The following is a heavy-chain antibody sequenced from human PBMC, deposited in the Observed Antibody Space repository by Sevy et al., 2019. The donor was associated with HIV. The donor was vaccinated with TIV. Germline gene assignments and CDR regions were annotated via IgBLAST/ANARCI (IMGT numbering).Heavy chain of an antibody. CDR3: AGIRRAYSGYDPGRDGYNYNYYYYYGMDV. CDR2: IYYSGST. Sequence: SETLSLTCTVSGGSISSYYWSWIRQPPGKGLEWIGYIYYSGSTNYNPSLKSRVTISVDRSKNQFSLKLSSVTAADTDVYYCAGIRRAYSGYDPGRDGYNYNYYYYYGMDVWGQGTTVTVSS. J-gene: IGHJ6*02. D-gene: IGHD5-12*01. CDR1: GGSISSYY. V-gene: IGHV4-59*01.